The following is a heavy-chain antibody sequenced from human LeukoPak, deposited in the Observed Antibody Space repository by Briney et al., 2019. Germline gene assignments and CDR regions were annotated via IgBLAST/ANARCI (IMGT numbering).Heavy chain of an antibody. Sequence: ASVKVSCKASGYTFTSYYMHWVRQAPGQGLEWMGWINPNSGGTNYAQKFQGRVTMTRDTSISTAYMELSRLRSDDTAVYYCARTTVSDNWFDSWGQGTLVTVSS. CDR3: ARTTVSDNWFDS. CDR2: INPNSGGT. J-gene: IGHJ5*01. CDR1: GYTFTSYY. V-gene: IGHV1-2*02. D-gene: IGHD4-17*01.